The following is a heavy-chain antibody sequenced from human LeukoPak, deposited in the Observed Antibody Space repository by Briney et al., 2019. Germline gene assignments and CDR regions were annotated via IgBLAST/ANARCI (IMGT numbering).Heavy chain of an antibody. CDR2: INPSSGGT. J-gene: IGHJ3*02. Sequence: ASVKVSCKASEYTFTMHWVRQAPGQGLEWMGWINPSSGGTNYAQKFQGRVTMTRDTSISTAYMELIRLRSDDTAVYYCATTRGLQLYDAFDIWGQGTMVTVSS. CDR3: ATTRGLQLYDAFDI. CDR1: EYTFT. D-gene: IGHD6-13*01. V-gene: IGHV1-2*02.